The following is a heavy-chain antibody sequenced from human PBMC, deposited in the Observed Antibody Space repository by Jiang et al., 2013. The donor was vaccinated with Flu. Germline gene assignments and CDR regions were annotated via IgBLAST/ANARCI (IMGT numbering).Heavy chain of an antibody. V-gene: IGHV4-4*02. CDR3: ARGWRGGSYSYYFDY. CDR1: GGSISSSNW. Sequence: GSGLVKPSGTLSLTCAVSGGSISSSNWWSWVRQPPGKGLEWIGEIYHSGSTNYNPSLKSRVTISVDKSKNQFSLKLSSVTAADTAVYYCARGWRGGSYSYYFDYWGQGTLVTVSS. J-gene: IGHJ4*02. D-gene: IGHD1-26*01. CDR2: IYHSGST.